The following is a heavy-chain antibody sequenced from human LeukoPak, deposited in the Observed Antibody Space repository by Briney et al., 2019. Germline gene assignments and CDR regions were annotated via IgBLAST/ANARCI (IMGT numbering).Heavy chain of an antibody. D-gene: IGHD5-18*01. Sequence: SETLSLTCAVYGGSFSGYYWSWIRQPPGKGLEWIGEINHSGSTNYNPSLKSRVTISVDTSKNLFSLKLSSVTAADTAVYYCARGDGCSYGWNWFDPWGQGTLVTVSS. V-gene: IGHV4-34*01. CDR3: ARGDGCSYGWNWFDP. CDR1: GGSFSGYY. CDR2: INHSGST. J-gene: IGHJ5*02.